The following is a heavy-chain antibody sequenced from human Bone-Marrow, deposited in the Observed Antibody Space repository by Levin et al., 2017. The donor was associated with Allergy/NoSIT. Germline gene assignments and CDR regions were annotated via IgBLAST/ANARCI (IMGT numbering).Heavy chain of an antibody. CDR1: GFNFSNYA. CDR2: LSGSGGSK. V-gene: IGHV3-23*01. Sequence: GGSLRLSCAASGFNFSNYAMTWVRQTPGKGLEWVSALSGSGGSKFYAGSVKGRFTISRDNSKNTLSLEINSLRAEDTAVYYCVKEWGVIVLPYYFDYWGQGTLVTVSS. CDR3: VKEWGVIVLPYYFDY. D-gene: IGHD3-10*01. J-gene: IGHJ4*02.